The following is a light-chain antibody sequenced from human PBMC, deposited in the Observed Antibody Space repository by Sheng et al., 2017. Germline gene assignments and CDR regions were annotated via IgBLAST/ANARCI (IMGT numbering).Light chain of an antibody. Sequence: DIVMTQSPDSLAVSLGERATINCKSSQSVLYSSNNKNYLAWYQQKVGQPPKLLIYWASTRESGVPARFSGSGSGTDFTLTITSLQAEDVAVYYCQQYYSSPLTFGGGT. CDR2: WAS. J-gene: IGKJ4*01. CDR3: QQYYSSPLT. V-gene: IGKV4-1*01. CDR1: QSVLYSSNNKNY.